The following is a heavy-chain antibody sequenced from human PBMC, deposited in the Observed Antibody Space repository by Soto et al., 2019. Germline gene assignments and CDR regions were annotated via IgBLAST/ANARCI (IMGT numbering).Heavy chain of an antibody. CDR2: ISYDGSYK. D-gene: IGHD2-2*01. V-gene: IGHV3-30*18. J-gene: IGHJ6*02. CDR3: AKVPEGYCSSTRCYTYHGLDV. Sequence: QVHLVESGGGVVQPGRSLRLSCAASGFTFSSYVMHWVRQAPGKGLEWVAVISYDGSYKYYADSVKGRFTISRDNSKHTLYLQMSSLRVEDTAVYYCAKVPEGYCSSTRCYTYHGLDVWGQGTTVTVSS. CDR1: GFTFSSYV.